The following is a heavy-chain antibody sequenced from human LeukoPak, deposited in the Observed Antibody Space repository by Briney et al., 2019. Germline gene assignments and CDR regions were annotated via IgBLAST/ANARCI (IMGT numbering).Heavy chain of an antibody. V-gene: IGHV1-46*01. Sequence: ASVTVSCKASGYTFTSYYMHWVRQAPGQGLEWMGIINPSGGSTTYAQKFQGRVTMTTDTSTSTVYMELSSLRSEDTAVYYCARGSPRGYVGYWGEGTLVTVSS. D-gene: IGHD2-2*01. CDR3: ARGSPRGYVGY. J-gene: IGHJ4*02. CDR1: GYTFTSYY. CDR2: INPSGGST.